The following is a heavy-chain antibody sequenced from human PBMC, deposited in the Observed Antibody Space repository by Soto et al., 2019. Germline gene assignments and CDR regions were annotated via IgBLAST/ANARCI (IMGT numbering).Heavy chain of an antibody. CDR3: ATSTVTSYNWFDP. CDR2: IIPIFGTA. Sequence: PGQGLEWMGGIIPIFGTANYAQKFQGRVTITADESTSTAYMELSSLRSEDTAVYYCATSTVTSYNWFDPWGQGTLVTVSS. V-gene: IGHV1-69*01. J-gene: IGHJ5*02. D-gene: IGHD4-17*01.